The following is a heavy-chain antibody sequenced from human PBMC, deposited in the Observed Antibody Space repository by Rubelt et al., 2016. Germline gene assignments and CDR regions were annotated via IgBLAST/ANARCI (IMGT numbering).Heavy chain of an antibody. CDR2: IYYSGST. CDR1: GGSISSGGYY. V-gene: IGHV4-31*03. CDR3: ARHMGATNYYYYYYMDV. J-gene: IGHJ6*03. Sequence: QVQLQESSPGLVKPSQTLSLTCTVSGGSISSGGYYWSWIRQHPGKGLEWIGYIYYSGSTNYNPSLRGRVTIPVDTSKNQFSLKLSSVTAADTAVYYCARHMGATNYYYYYYMDVWGKGTTVTVSS. D-gene: IGHD3-16*01.